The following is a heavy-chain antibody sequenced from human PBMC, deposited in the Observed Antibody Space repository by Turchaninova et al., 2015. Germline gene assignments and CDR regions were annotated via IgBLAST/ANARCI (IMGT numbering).Heavy chain of an antibody. D-gene: IGHD1-26*01. V-gene: IGHV3-48*01. J-gene: IGHJ4*02. CDR1: GFIFSSFS. CDR2: ISNRGTDI. Sequence: GGSLRLSCVGSGFIFSSFSMVWVRRTPGKGLECISYISNRGTDIPYADPVRGRVTVSRDNAKNSLYLQMNSLRAEDTGVYYCARDIIGALWYWGQGTLVTVSS. CDR3: ARDIIGALWY.